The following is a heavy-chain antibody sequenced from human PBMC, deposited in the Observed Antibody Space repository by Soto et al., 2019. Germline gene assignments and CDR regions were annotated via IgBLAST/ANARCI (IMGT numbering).Heavy chain of an antibody. CDR1: GFTFSSYA. D-gene: IGHD3-10*01. Sequence: SVGSLRLSCAASGFTFSSYAMSWVRQATGKGLEWVSAISGSGGSTYYADSVKGRFTISRDNSKNTLYLQMNSLRAEDTAVYYCARTAMVRGVLSLFDYWGQGTLVTVSS. CDR3: ARTAMVRGVLSLFDY. V-gene: IGHV3-23*01. CDR2: ISGSGGST. J-gene: IGHJ4*02.